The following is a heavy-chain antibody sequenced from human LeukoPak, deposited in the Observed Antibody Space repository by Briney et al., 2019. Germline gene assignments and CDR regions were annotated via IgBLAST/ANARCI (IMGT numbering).Heavy chain of an antibody. CDR1: GGSISSGDYY. V-gene: IGHV4-30-4*01. Sequence: SQTLSLTCTVSGGSISSGDYYWSWIRQPPGKVLGWIGYIYSRGATYYHPSLQSRITISVDTSKNQFSLTLSSVTAADTAVYFCARLTRDSDSSGYYFDYWGQGLLVTVSS. CDR2: IYSRGAT. D-gene: IGHD3-22*01. CDR3: ARLTRDSDSSGYYFDY. J-gene: IGHJ4*02.